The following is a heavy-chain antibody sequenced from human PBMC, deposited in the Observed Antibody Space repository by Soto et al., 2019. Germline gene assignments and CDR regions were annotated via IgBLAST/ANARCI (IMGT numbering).Heavy chain of an antibody. CDR2: INPNSGGT. D-gene: IGHD3-10*01. J-gene: IGHJ3*01. CDR3: ARVRLVGLWFGDSL. Sequence: ASVKVSCKASGYTFTGYYMHWVRQAPGQGLEWMGWINPNSGGTNYAKKFQGRVTMTRDTSISTAYMELSRLRSDDTAVYYCARVRLVGLWFGDSLWGQGTMVTVSS. V-gene: IGHV1-2*02. CDR1: GYTFTGYY.